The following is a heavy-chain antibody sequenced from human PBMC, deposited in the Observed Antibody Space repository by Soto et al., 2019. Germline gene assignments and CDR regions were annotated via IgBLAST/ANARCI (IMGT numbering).Heavy chain of an antibody. CDR3: ARGVATIDP. CDR1: GDSISSYY. CDR2: IYYSGST. J-gene: IGHJ5*02. D-gene: IGHD5-12*01. Sequence: QVQLQESDPRLVKPSETLSLTCSVSGDSISSYYWSWIRQPPGKGLEWIGYIYYSGSTNYNPSFKSRVTISVDTPKNQFSLKLTSVTAADTAVYYCARGVATIDPWGQGTLVTVSS. V-gene: IGHV4-59*01.